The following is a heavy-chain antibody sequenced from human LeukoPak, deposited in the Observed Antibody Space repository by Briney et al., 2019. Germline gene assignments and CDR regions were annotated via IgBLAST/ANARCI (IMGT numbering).Heavy chain of an antibody. J-gene: IGHJ4*02. Sequence: PGGSLRLSCAASGFSFSTYAMNWVRQAPGEGLKWVSCITSDSAYIYYADSVKGGFTISRDNAKNSLYLQMNSLRAEDTAVYYCARYGVSSSTSYIDFWGQGTLVTVSS. CDR2: ITSDSAYI. D-gene: IGHD2-2*01. CDR3: ARYGVSSSTSYIDF. CDR1: GFSFSTYA. V-gene: IGHV3-21*01.